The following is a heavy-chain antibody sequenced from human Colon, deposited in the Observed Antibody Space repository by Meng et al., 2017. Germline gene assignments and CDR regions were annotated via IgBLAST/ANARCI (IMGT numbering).Heavy chain of an antibody. CDR2: ARIDYANT. CDR3: ARDYWGSLDF. CDR1: GASVRSPDHQ. D-gene: IGHD3-16*01. Sequence: VPLQESGPGLGRPSETLSLTCAVPGASVRSPDHQWGWVRQPPGKGLEWIGYARIDYANTNYNPSLKSRVNVSLDTSKNQFSLNVRSVTAADTAVYYCARDYWGSLDFWGQGILVTVSS. J-gene: IGHJ4*02. V-gene: IGHV4-61*08.